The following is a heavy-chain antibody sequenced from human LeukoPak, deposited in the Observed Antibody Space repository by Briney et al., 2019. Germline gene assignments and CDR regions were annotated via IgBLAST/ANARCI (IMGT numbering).Heavy chain of an antibody. J-gene: IGHJ6*02. CDR3: ARDGDLEAGKEHGYYGADV. V-gene: IGHV3-48*04. CDR2: ISSSSSTI. D-gene: IGHD6-19*01. CDR1: GFTFSTYS. Sequence: PGGSLRLSCAASGFTFSTYSMNWVRQAPGKGLEWVSYISSSSSTIHYADSVKGRFTISRDNAKNSLYLQMNSLRAEDTAVYYCARDGDLEAGKEHGYYGADVWGQGTTVTVSS.